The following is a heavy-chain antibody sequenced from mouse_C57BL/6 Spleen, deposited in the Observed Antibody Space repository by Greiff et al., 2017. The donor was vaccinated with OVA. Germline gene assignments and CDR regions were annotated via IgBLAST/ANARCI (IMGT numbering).Heavy chain of an antibody. CDR1: GFTFSSYA. Sequence: EVKVVESGGGLVKPGGSLKLSCAASGFTFSSYAMSWVRQTPEKRLEWVATISDGGSYTYYPDNVKGRFTISRDNAKNNLYLQMSHLKSEDTAMYDCAREGYYYGPWFAYWGQGTLVTVSA. D-gene: IGHD1-1*01. V-gene: IGHV5-4*01. CDR2: ISDGGSYT. J-gene: IGHJ3*01. CDR3: AREGYYYGPWFAY.